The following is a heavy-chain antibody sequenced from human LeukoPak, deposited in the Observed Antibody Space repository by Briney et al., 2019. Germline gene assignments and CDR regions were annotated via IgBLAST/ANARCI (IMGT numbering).Heavy chain of an antibody. CDR3: ARDLLGRRITGTTWYYYYYMDV. CDR1: GGTFSSYA. CDR2: IIPIFGTA. J-gene: IGHJ6*03. Sequence: ASVKVSCEASGGTFSSYAISWVRQAPGQGLEWMGGIIPIFGTANYAQKFQGRVTITTDESTSTAYMELSSLRSEDTAVYYCARDLLGRRITGTTWYYYYYMDVWGKGTTVTVSS. V-gene: IGHV1-69*05. D-gene: IGHD1-7*01.